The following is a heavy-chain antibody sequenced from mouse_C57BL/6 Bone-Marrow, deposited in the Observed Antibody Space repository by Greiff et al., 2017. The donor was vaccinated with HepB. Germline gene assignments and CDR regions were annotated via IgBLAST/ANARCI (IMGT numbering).Heavy chain of an antibody. V-gene: IGHV5-17*01. J-gene: IGHJ4*01. Sequence: EVKLVESGGGLVKPGGSLKLSCAASGFTFSDYGMHWVRQAPEKGLEWVAYISSGSSTIYYADTVKGRFTISSDNAKNTLFLQMTSLRSEDTAMYYCGGAPYYAMDYWGQGTSVTVSS. CDR2: ISSGSSTI. CDR1: GFTFSDYG. CDR3: GGAPYYAMDY.